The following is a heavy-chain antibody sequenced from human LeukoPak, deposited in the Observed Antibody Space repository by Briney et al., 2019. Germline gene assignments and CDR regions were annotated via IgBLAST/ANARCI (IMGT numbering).Heavy chain of an antibody. V-gene: IGHV4-4*07. D-gene: IGHD1-26*01. CDR1: GGSISNYY. CDR3: ARQDSKVGAYTGPYYFDY. Sequence: SETLSLTCTVSGGSISNYYWSWIRQPAGKGLEWIGRIYTSGSTNYNPSLKSRVTMSVDTSTNQVFLKVTSVTAADTAMYYCARQDSKVGAYTGPYYFDYWGQGTLVTVSS. CDR2: IYTSGST. J-gene: IGHJ4*02.